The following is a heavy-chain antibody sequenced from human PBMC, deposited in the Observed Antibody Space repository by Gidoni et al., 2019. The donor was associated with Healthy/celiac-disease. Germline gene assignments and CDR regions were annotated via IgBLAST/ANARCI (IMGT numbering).Heavy chain of an antibody. CDR3: ARESGWSPYYFDY. D-gene: IGHD6-19*01. V-gene: IGHV4-61*02. CDR1: GGSISSGSYY. Sequence: QVQLQESGPGLVKPSQTLSLTCTVSGGSISSGSYYWSWIRQPAGKGLEWIGRIYTSGSTNYNPSLKSRVTISVDTSKNQFSLKLSSVTAADTAVYYCARESGWSPYYFDYWGQGTLVTVSS. J-gene: IGHJ4*02. CDR2: IYTSGST.